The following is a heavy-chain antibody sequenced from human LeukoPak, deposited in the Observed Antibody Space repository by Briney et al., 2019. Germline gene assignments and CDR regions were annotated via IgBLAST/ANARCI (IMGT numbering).Heavy chain of an antibody. D-gene: IGHD2-2*01. CDR1: GFTFVNYE. J-gene: IGHJ4*02. Sequence: GGSLRLSCEASGFTFVNYEMNWVRQAPGKGLEWISFISFSGTTVYYADSVRGRFTISRDNAKNSLYLQMNSLRAEDTAVYYCAREFCSTTSCYFDYWGQGTLVTVSS. V-gene: IGHV3-48*03. CDR3: AREFCSTTSCYFDY. CDR2: ISFSGTTV.